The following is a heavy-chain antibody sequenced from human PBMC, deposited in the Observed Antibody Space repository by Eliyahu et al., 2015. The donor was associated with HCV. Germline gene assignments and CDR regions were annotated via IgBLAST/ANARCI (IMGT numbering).Heavy chain of an antibody. D-gene: IGHD3-3*01. CDR2: IYYXGST. CDR1: GGSISSGGYY. CDR3: ARETGITIFGVEKFDPGWFDP. V-gene: IGHV4-31*03. J-gene: IGHJ5*02. Sequence: QLQESGPGLVKPSQTLSLTCTVSGGSISSGGYYXXWIRQHPGKGLEWXGYIYYXGSTYYNPSLKSRVTISVDTSKNQFSLKLSSVTAADTAVYYCARETGITIFGVEKFDPGWFDPWGQGTLVTVSS.